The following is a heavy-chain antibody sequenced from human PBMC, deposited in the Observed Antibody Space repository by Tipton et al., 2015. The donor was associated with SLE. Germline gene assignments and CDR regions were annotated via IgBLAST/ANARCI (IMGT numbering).Heavy chain of an antibody. V-gene: IGHV4-59*01. J-gene: IGHJ4*02. CDR1: GDSISNYY. D-gene: IGHD2-2*01. Sequence: TLSLTCTVSGDSISNYYWSWFRQPPEKGLEWIGYISYSGSTNYNPSLKSRVAISIDTSKNQFSLKVNSVTAADTAVYYCARGRVVPAGNFDYWGQGTLVTVSS. CDR3: ARGRVVPAGNFDY. CDR2: ISYSGST.